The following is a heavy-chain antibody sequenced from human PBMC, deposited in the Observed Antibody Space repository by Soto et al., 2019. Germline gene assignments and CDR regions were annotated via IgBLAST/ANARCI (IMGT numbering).Heavy chain of an antibody. J-gene: IGHJ3*02. V-gene: IGHV3-11*01. CDR1: GFTFSDYY. CDR3: ARDRRGSSSIKAFDI. D-gene: IGHD6-6*01. CDR2: ISSSGSTI. Sequence: GGSLRLSCAASGFTFSDYYMSWIRQAPGKGLEWVSYISSSGSTIYYADSVKGRFTISRDNAKNSLYLQMNSLRAEDTAVYYCARDRRGSSSIKAFDIWGQGTMVTVSS.